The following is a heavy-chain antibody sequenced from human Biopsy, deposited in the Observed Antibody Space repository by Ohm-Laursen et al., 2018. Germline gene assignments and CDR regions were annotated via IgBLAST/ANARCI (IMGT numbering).Heavy chain of an antibody. CDR2: IYYSGST. J-gene: IGHJ4*02. CDR3: ARRGSGGRSFDY. Sequence: GTLSLTCTVSGGSISRYYWSWIRQPPGKGLEWIGYIYYSGSTNYNPSLKSRVTISADTSKNQFSLKLGSVTVADTAVFYCARRGSGGRSFDYWGQGSLVTVSS. V-gene: IGHV4-59*08. D-gene: IGHD2-15*01. CDR1: GGSISRYY.